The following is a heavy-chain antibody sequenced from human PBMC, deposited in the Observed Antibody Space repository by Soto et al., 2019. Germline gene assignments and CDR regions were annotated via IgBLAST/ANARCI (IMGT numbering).Heavy chain of an antibody. V-gene: IGHV2-5*01. CDR2: IYWNDDK. J-gene: IGHJ4*02. Sequence: SGPTLVNPTQTLTLTCTFSGFSLSTSGVGVGWIRQPPGKALEWLALIYWNDDKRYSPSLKSRLTITKDTSKNQVVLTMTNMDPVDTATCYCAHLAMLWFGDEYYFDYWGQGTLVTVSS. D-gene: IGHD3-10*01. CDR3: AHLAMLWFGDEYYFDY. CDR1: GFSLSTSGVG.